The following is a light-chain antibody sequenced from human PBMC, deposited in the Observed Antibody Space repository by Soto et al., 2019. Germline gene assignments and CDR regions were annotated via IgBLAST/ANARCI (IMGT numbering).Light chain of an antibody. Sequence: QSVLTQPPSVSGAPGQRVTIPCTGSSSNIGSLYDVHWYQQLPGTVPKLLTYGDNNRPSGVPDRFSGSKSVTSASLAITGLQADDEADYYCQSYDNSLSHVVFGGGTKLTVL. V-gene: IGLV1-40*01. CDR1: SSNIGSLYD. J-gene: IGLJ2*01. CDR2: GDN. CDR3: QSYDNSLSHVV.